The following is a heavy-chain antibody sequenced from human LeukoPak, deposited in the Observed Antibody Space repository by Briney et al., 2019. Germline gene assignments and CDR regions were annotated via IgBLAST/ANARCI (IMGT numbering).Heavy chain of an antibody. Sequence: ASVKVSCKASGGTFSSYAISWVRQAPGQGLEWMGGIIPIFGTANYAQKFQGRVTITADKSTSTAYMELSSLRSEDTAVYYCASTGGYSSRSANWFDPWGQGTLVTVSS. J-gene: IGHJ5*02. CDR1: GGTFSSYA. V-gene: IGHV1-69*06. CDR2: IIPIFGTA. D-gene: IGHD6-13*01. CDR3: ASTGGYSSRSANWFDP.